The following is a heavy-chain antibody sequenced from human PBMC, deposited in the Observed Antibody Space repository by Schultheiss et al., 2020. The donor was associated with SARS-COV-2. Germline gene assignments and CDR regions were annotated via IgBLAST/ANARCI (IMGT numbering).Heavy chain of an antibody. CDR3: TRLYSSSTLTDYYYGMDV. CDR1: GFTFSRYA. V-gene: IGHV3-30*14. Sequence: GGSLRLSCAASGFTFSRYAMHWVRQAPGKGLEWVAVISYDGSNKYYADSVKGRFTISRDNSKNTLYLQMNSLRAEDTAVYYCTRLYSSSTLTDYYYGMDVWGQGTTVTVSS. J-gene: IGHJ6*02. CDR2: ISYDGSNK. D-gene: IGHD6-13*01.